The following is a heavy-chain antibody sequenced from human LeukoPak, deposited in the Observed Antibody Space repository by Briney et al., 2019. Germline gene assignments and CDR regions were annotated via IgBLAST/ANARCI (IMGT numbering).Heavy chain of an antibody. Sequence: SETLSLTCTVSGGSTSSYYWSWIRQPPGKGLEWIGYIYYSRSTNYNPSLKSRVTISVDTSKNQFSLKLSSVTAADTAVYYCAREYSSSYGWFDPWGQGTLVTVSS. CDR3: AREYSSSYGWFDP. J-gene: IGHJ5*02. D-gene: IGHD6-6*01. CDR2: IYYSRST. CDR1: GGSTSSYY. V-gene: IGHV4-59*01.